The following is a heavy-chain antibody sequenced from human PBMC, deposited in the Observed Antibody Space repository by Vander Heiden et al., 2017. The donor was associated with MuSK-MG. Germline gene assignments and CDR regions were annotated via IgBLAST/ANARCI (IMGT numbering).Heavy chain of an antibody. Sequence: QVQLVQSGAEVKKPGASVKVSCKVSGYTLTELSMHWVRQAPGKGLEWMGGFDPEDGETIYAQKFQGRVTMTEDTSTDTAYMELSSLRSEDTAVYYCATDLRGSSSSPYYFDYWGQGTLVTVSS. V-gene: IGHV1-24*01. J-gene: IGHJ4*02. CDR2: FDPEDGET. CDR3: ATDLRGSSSSPYYFDY. CDR1: GYTLTELS. D-gene: IGHD6-13*01.